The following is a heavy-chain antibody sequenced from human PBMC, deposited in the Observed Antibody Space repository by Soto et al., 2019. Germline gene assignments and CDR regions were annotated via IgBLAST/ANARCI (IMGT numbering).Heavy chain of an antibody. Sequence: GGSLRLSCAASGFTFSNYDVSWVRQAPEKGLEWVSVISGSGATTNYADSVKGRFTVSRDNSKNTLYLQMNSLRAEDTAVYYCAKMQSWADGGNMFDYWGQGTLVTVSS. J-gene: IGHJ4*02. CDR1: GFTFSNYD. CDR3: AKMQSWADGGNMFDY. CDR2: ISGSGATT. V-gene: IGHV3-23*01. D-gene: IGHD4-17*01.